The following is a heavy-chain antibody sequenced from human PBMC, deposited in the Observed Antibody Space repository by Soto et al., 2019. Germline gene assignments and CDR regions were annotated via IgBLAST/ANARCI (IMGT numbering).Heavy chain of an antibody. V-gene: IGHV3-23*01. Sequence: GGSLRLSCAASGFTFSSYAMSWVRQAPVKGLEWVSAISGSGGSTYYADSVKGRFTISRDNSKNTLYLQMNSLRAEDTAVYYCAKDVRKVRDYFDYWGQGTLVTVSS. J-gene: IGHJ4*02. CDR2: ISGSGGST. CDR1: GFTFSSYA. CDR3: AKDVRKVRDYFDY.